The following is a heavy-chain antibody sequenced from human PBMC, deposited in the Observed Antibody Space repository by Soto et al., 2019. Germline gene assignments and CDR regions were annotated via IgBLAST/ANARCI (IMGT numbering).Heavy chain of an antibody. CDR1: GSTFSSYA. CDR2: ISGRGDST. CDR3: AKSGHGIVVAQD. J-gene: IGHJ4*02. Sequence: QPGGSLRLSCAASGSTFSSYAMSWVRQAPGQWLEWVSAISGRGDSTYYADSVKSRFTISRDNSKYTLYLQMNSLRAEDTAVYYCAKSGHGIVVAQDWGQGTLVTVSS. D-gene: IGHD3-22*01. V-gene: IGHV3-23*01.